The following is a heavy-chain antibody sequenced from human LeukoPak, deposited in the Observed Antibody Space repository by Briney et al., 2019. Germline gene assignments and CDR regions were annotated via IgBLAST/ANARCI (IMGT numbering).Heavy chain of an antibody. CDR3: ARAHAFGACYFDY. D-gene: IGHD4/OR15-4a*01. CDR1: GGSISSGGYY. J-gene: IGHJ4*02. Sequence: SETLSLTCTVSGGSISSGGYYWSWIRQHPGKGLEWIGYIYYSGSTNYNPSLKSRVTISVDTSKNQFSLKLSSVTAADTAVYYCARAHAFGACYFDYWGQGTLVTVSS. V-gene: IGHV4-31*03. CDR2: IYYSGST.